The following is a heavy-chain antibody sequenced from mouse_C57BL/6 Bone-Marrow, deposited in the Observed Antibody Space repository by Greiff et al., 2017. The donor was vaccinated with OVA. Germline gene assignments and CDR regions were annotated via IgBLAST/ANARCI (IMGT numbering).Heavy chain of an antibody. CDR3: TESPDYYGGSDVYYYAMGD. CDR1: GYTFTSSW. J-gene: IGHJ4*01. D-gene: IGHD1-1*01. CDR2: IYPGNCDT. V-gene: IGHV1-5*01. Sequence: EVMLVESGTVLARPGASVQMSCKTSGYTFTSSWMHWVKQRPGQGLAWIGAIYPGNCDTSSNQKFKGKATLTAVTSASTSYMELSSLTKEDAAVYNCTESPDYYGGSDVYYYAMGDWGQGAAVTVSS.